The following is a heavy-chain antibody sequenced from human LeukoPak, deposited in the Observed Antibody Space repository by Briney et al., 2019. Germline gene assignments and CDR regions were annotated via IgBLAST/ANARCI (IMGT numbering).Heavy chain of an antibody. J-gene: IGHJ4*02. CDR2: ISYDGSNK. CDR3: AGADTAMAGGY. D-gene: IGHD5-18*01. V-gene: IGHV3-30*03. Sequence: GGSLRLSCAASGFTFSSYGMHWVRQAPGKGLEWVAVISYDGSNKYYADSVKGRFTISRDNSKNTLYLQMNSLRAEDTAVYYCAGADTAMAGGYWGQGTLVTVSS. CDR1: GFTFSSYG.